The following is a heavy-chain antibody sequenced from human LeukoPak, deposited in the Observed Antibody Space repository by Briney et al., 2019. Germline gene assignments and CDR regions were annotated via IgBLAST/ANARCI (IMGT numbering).Heavy chain of an antibody. CDR1: GYTFTGYY. CDR2: INPNSGGT. J-gene: IGHJ6*02. Sequence: ASVKVSCKASGYTFTGYYMHWVRQAPGQGLEWMGWINPNSGGTNYAQKFRGRVTMTRDTSISTAYMELSRLRSDDTAVYYCARVGSYYYGMDVWGQGTTVTVSS. V-gene: IGHV1-2*02. CDR3: ARVGSYYYGMDV.